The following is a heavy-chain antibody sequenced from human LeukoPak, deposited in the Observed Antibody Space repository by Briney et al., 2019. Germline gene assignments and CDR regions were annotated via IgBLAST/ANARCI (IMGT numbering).Heavy chain of an antibody. D-gene: IGHD2/OR15-2a*01. V-gene: IGHV3-48*02. CDR2: VSSRSSTI. Sequence: GGSLRLSCAASGFTFSGYTMNWVRQAPGKGLEWVSYVSSRSSTIHYADSVEGRFTISRDNAQNSLYLQMNSLRDEDTALYYCARDNNWAFDIWGQGTMVTVSS. J-gene: IGHJ3*02. CDR3: ARDNNWAFDI. CDR1: GFTFSGYT.